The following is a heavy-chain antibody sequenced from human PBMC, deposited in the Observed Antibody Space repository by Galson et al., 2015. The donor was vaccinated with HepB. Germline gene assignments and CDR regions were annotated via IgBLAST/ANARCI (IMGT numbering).Heavy chain of an antibody. D-gene: IGHD3-22*01. CDR2: ISYDGSNK. J-gene: IGHJ3*02. Sequence: SLRLSCAASGFTFSSYAMHWVRQAPGKGLEWVAVISYDGSNKYYADSVKGRFTISRDNSKNTLYLQMNSLRAEDTAVYYCARAQGPYYYDSSAKGAFDIWGQGTMVTASS. CDR3: ARAQGPYYYDSSAKGAFDI. CDR1: GFTFSSYA. V-gene: IGHV3-30*04.